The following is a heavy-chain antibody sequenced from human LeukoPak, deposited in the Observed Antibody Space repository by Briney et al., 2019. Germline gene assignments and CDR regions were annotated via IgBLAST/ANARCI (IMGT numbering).Heavy chain of an antibody. CDR2: IKDNGGST. CDR1: GFTFSIYA. V-gene: IGHV3-23*01. CDR3: AKDRKVKAPPDGMDV. Sequence: GGSLRLSCATSGFTFSIYAMSWVRQAPGKGLEWGSAIKDNGGSTVYADSVKGRFTISRDNSKNTLYLQMNSLRAEDTAVYYCAKDRKVKAPPDGMDVWGQGTTVTVSS. J-gene: IGHJ6*02.